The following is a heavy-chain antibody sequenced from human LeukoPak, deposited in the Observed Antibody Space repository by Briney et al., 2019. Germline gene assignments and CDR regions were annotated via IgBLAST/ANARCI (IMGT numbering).Heavy chain of an antibody. D-gene: IGHD4-11*01. J-gene: IGHJ2*01. CDR1: GFTFNNAW. CDR2: IKSKTDDGAA. CDR3: TTLRTTTISTPAYWYFDL. V-gene: IGHV3-15*01. Sequence: GGSLRLSCAASGFTFNNAWMSWVRQAPGKGLEWVGRIKSKTDDGAADYAAPVKGRFTISRDDSENTLYLQMNSLKTDDTAVYYCTTLRTTTISTPAYWYFDLWGRGTLVTVSS.